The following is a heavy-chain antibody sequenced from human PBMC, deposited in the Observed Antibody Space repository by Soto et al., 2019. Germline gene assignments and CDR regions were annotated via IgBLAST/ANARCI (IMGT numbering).Heavy chain of an antibody. D-gene: IGHD6-19*01. CDR1: GGSVSSGSYY. CDR2: IYYSGST. CDR3: AAPSRYSSGWYYFDY. V-gene: IGHV4-61*01. Sequence: QVQLQESGPGLVKPSETLSLTCTVSGGSVSSGSYYWSWIRQPPGKGLEWIGYIYYSGSTNYNPPLKSRVTISVDTSKNQFSLKLSSVTAADTAVYYCAAPSRYSSGWYYFDYWGQGTLVTVSS. J-gene: IGHJ4*02.